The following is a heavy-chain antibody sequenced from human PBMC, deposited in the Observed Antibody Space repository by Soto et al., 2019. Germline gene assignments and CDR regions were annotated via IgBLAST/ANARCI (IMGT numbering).Heavy chain of an antibody. J-gene: IGHJ5*02. D-gene: IGHD6-13*01. Sequence: PSETLSLTCTVSGGSITTIDYYWTWIRQLPGEGLEWIEYIHHAGPTYYNPSLQSRITISVDTSQNQFSLQMNSLRAEDTAVYYCARHPERIAQIGWFDPWGQGTLVTVSS. CDR3: ARHPERIAQIGWFDP. V-gene: IGHV4-31*03. CDR1: GGSITTIDYY. CDR2: IHHAGPT.